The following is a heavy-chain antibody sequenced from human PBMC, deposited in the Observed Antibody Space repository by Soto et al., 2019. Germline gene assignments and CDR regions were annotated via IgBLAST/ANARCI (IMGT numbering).Heavy chain of an antibody. CDR3: ARGTKSGSYEKTQTFDY. Sequence: ASVKVSCKASGYTFTSYAMHWVRQAPGQRLEWMGWINAGNGNTKYSQKFQGRVTITRDTSASTAYMELSSLRSEDTAVYYCARGTKSGSYEKTQTFDYWGQGTLVTVSS. CDR1: GYTFTSYA. CDR2: INAGNGNT. J-gene: IGHJ4*02. D-gene: IGHD1-26*01. V-gene: IGHV1-3*01.